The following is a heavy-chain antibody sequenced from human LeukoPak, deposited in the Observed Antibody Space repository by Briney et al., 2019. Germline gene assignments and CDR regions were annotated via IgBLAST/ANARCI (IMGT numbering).Heavy chain of an antibody. V-gene: IGHV3-9*01. CDR2: ISWNSGSI. D-gene: IGHD2-15*01. J-gene: IGHJ4*02. CDR1: GFTFDDYA. CDR3: AKDTELGYCSGGSCYSILDY. Sequence: SLRLSCAASGFTFDDYAMHWVRQAPGKGLEWVSGISWNSGSIGYADSVKGRFTISRDNAKNSLYLQMNSLRAEDTALYYCAKDTELGYCSGGSCYSILDYWGQGTLVTVSS.